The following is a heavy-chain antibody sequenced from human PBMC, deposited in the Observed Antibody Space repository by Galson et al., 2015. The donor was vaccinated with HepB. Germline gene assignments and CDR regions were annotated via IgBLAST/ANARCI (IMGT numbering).Heavy chain of an antibody. CDR2: INHSGST. CDR3: ARGGALWFGERFLDP. V-gene: IGHV4-39*07. CDR1: NGSISSSSYY. D-gene: IGHD3-10*01. J-gene: IGHJ5*02. Sequence: ETLSLTCTVSNGSISSSSYYWSWIRQPPGKGLEWIGEINHSGSTNYNPSLKSRVTISVDTSKNQFSLKLSSVTAADTAVYYCARGGALWFGERFLDPWGQGTLVTVSS.